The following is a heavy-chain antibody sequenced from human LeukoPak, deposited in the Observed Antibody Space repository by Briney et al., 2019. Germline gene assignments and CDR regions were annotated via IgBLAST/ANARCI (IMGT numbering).Heavy chain of an antibody. CDR3: ARSRPHIAVAGTSGWFDP. J-gene: IGHJ5*02. V-gene: IGHV1-3*01. D-gene: IGHD6-19*01. Sequence: ASVKVSCKASGYTFTSYAMHWVRQAPGQRLEWMGWINAGNGNTKYSQKFQGRVTITRDTSASTAYMELSSLRSEDTAVYYCARSRPHIAVAGTSGWFDPWGQGTLVTVSS. CDR1: GYTFTSYA. CDR2: INAGNGNT.